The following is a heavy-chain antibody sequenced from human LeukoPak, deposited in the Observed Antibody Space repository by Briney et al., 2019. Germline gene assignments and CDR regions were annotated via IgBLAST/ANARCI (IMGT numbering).Heavy chain of an antibody. D-gene: IGHD1-14*01. CDR3: AREVMDNLRFDY. CDR1: EYAFTGYY. CDR2: INPSGGDT. V-gene: IGHV1-46*01. J-gene: IGHJ4*02. Sequence: ASVKVSCKASEYAFTGYYMHWVRQAPGQGLEWMGIINPSGGDTSYAQKFQGRLTMTRDTSTNTVYMELTSLRSEDTAVYYCAREVMDNLRFDYWGQGTLVTVSS.